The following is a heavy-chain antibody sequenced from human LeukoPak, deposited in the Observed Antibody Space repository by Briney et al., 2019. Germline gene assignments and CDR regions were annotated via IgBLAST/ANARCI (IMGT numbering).Heavy chain of an antibody. J-gene: IGHJ3*01. Sequence: GGSLRLSCAASGFTFGGYTMNWVRQAPGKGLEWVSSISSSSGYIYYADSMKGRFTIARDNAKNSLCLQMSSLRAEDTAVYYCARELGASTSFDLWGQGTMVTVSS. CDR3: ARELGASTSFDL. V-gene: IGHV3-21*01. D-gene: IGHD1-26*01. CDR2: ISSSSGYI. CDR1: GFTFGGYT.